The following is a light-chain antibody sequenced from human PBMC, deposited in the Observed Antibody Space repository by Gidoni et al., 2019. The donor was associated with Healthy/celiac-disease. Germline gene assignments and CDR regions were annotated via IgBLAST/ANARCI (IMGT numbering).Light chain of an antibody. Sequence: DIQMTQSPSSLYASVGDRVTITCQASQAISNYLNWYQQKPGKAPKLLIYDASNLETGVPSRFSGSGSGTDFTFTISSLQPEDIATYYCQQYDNLLTFGQGTRLEIK. J-gene: IGKJ5*01. CDR3: QQYDNLLT. CDR2: DAS. V-gene: IGKV1-33*01. CDR1: QAISNY.